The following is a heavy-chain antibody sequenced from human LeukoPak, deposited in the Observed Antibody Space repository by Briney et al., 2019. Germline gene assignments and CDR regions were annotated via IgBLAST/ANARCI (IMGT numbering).Heavy chain of an antibody. CDR1: GGSISSYY. Sequence: PSETLSLTCIVSGGSISSYYWSWIRQPAGKGLEWIGRIYTSGSTNYNPSLKSRVTMSVDTSKNQFSPKLSSVTAADTAVCYSATVRPRVWFRELLRPSWFHPWGQATPVTPPS. V-gene: IGHV4-4*07. J-gene: IGHJ5*02. D-gene: IGHD3-10*01. CDR2: IYTSGST. CDR3: ATVRPRVWFRELLRPSWFHP.